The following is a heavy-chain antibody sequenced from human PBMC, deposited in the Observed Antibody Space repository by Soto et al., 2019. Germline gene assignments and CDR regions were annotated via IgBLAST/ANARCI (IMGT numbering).Heavy chain of an antibody. CDR1: GGSISSGDYY. CDR2: IYYSGST. CDR3: ARAIYDFWSGYYNWFDP. D-gene: IGHD3-3*01. J-gene: IGHJ5*02. V-gene: IGHV4-30-4*01. Sequence: SETLSLTCTVSGGSISSGDYYWSWIRQPPGKGLEWIGYIYYSGSTYYNPSLKSRVTISVDTSKNQFSLKLSSVTAADTAVYYCARAIYDFWSGYYNWFDPWGQGTLVTV.